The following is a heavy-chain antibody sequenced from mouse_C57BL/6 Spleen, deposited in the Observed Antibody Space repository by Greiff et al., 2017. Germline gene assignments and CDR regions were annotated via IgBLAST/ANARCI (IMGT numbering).Heavy chain of an antibody. Sequence: EVHLVESGGGLVKPGGSLKLSCAASGFTFSDYGMHWVRQAPEKGLEWVAYISSGSSTIYYADTVKGRFTISRDNAKNTLFLQMTSLRSEDTAMYYCARPSLGLDYFDYWGQGTTLTVSS. D-gene: IGHD4-1*01. CDR3: ARPSLGLDYFDY. V-gene: IGHV5-17*01. J-gene: IGHJ2*01. CDR1: GFTFSDYG. CDR2: ISSGSSTI.